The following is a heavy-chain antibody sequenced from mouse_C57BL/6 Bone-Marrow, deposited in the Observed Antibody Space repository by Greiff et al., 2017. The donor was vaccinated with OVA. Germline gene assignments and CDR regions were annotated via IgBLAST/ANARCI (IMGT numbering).Heavy chain of an antibody. V-gene: IGHV1-75*01. CDR2: IFPGSGST. Sequence: QVQLQQSGPELVKPGASVKISCKASGYTFTDYYINWVKQRPGQGLEWIGWIFPGSGSTYYNEKFKGKATLTVAKSSSTSYMLLSSLTSEDSAVYFCARPVYYGSFYYFDYWGQGTTLTVSS. D-gene: IGHD1-1*01. CDR3: ARPVYYGSFYYFDY. CDR1: GYTFTDYY. J-gene: IGHJ2*01.